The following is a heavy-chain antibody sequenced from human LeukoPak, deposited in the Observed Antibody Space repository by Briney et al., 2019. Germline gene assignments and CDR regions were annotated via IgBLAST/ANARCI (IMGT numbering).Heavy chain of an antibody. J-gene: IGHJ3*02. Sequence: SETLSLTCAVYGGSFSGYYWSWIRQPPEQGLEWIGEIDHSGGTSYNPSLKSRVIISLDTSKNQFSLKLSSVTAADTAVYYCTRHLHSGWSDDAFDIWGQGTMVTVSS. V-gene: IGHV4-34*01. CDR2: IDHSGGT. CDR1: GGSFSGYY. D-gene: IGHD6-19*01. CDR3: TRHLHSGWSDDAFDI.